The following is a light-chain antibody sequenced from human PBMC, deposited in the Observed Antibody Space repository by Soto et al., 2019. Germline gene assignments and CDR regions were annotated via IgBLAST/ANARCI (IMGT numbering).Light chain of an antibody. CDR1: QGISHY. CDR2: GAS. CDR3: KRYNSVPNT. V-gene: IGKV1-27*01. Sequence: DVQMTQSPSSLSASVGDRVTITCRASQGISHYLAWYQQKPGRVPKRLIYGASPLHSGVQFRFSGSGSGPDFTLDICSLQPEDVATYYCKRYNSVPNTFGPGTKVDIQ. J-gene: IGKJ3*01.